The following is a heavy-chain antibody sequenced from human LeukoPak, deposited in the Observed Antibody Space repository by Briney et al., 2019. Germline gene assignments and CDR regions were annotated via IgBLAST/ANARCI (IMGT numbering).Heavy chain of an antibody. D-gene: IGHD6-6*01. J-gene: IGHJ6*03. V-gene: IGHV3-7*01. CDR2: IKEDGSER. CDR1: GFSFSSYW. Sequence: GGSLRLSCGASGFSFSSYWMSWVRQAPGKGLEWVANIKEDGSERYYVDSVKGRVTISRDNAKNSLYLQMTSLRADDTAVYYCARGALEARPKFYYHYYYMDVWGKGTTVTVSS. CDR3: ARGALEARPKFYYHYYYMDV.